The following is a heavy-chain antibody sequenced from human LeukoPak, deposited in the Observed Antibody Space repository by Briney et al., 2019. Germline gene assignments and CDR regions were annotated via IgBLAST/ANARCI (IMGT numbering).Heavy chain of an antibody. D-gene: IGHD6-13*01. CDR2: IYYSGST. J-gene: IGHJ4*02. V-gene: IGHV4-61*01. Sequence: SETLSLTCTVSGYSLSSGFFCDWIRQSPGKGLEWIGYIYYSGSTNYKPSLKSRVTISVDTSKNQFSLKLSSVTAADTAVYYCARVPAAAGTNFDYWGQGTLVTVFS. CDR1: GYSLSSGFF. CDR3: ARVPAAAGTNFDY.